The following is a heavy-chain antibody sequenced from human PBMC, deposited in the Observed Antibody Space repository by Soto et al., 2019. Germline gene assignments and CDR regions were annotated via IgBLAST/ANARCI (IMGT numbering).Heavy chain of an antibody. CDR2: IIPILGIA. CDR1: GGTFSSYT. V-gene: IGHV1-69*08. CDR3: ARDRLAYGMDV. Sequence: QVQLVQSGAEVKKPGSSVKVSCKASGGTFSSYTISWVRQAPGQGLEWMGRIIPILGIANYAQKFQGRVTITTDKSTSTAYMELCSLRSEATAVDYCARDRLAYGMDVWGQGTTVTVSS. J-gene: IGHJ6*02. D-gene: IGHD6-25*01.